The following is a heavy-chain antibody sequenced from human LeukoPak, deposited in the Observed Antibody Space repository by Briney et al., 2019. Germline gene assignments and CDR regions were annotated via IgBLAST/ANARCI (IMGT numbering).Heavy chain of an antibody. V-gene: IGHV3-30*18. CDR3: AKDRGVVTAILDY. CDR2: ISYDGSNK. D-gene: IGHD2-21*02. J-gene: IGHJ4*02. Sequence: PGGSLRLSCAASGFTFSSYGMHWVRQAPGKGLEWVAVISYDGSNKYYADSVKGRFTISRDNSKNTLYLQMNSLRAEDTAVYYCAKDRGVVTAILDYWGQGTLVTVSS. CDR1: GFTFSSYG.